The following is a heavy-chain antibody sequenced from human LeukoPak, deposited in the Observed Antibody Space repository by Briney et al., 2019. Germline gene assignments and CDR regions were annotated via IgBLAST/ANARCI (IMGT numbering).Heavy chain of an antibody. CDR2: IYPGDSDT. CDR3: ARQGAGYSSSFIDY. V-gene: IGHV5-51*01. Sequence: GESLKISCKGSGYSFNNYWVGWVRQMPGKGLEWMGIIYPGDSDTIYSPSFQGQVTISADKSISTAYLQWSSAMASDNAMYYCARQGAGYSSSFIDYWGQGTLVTVS. J-gene: IGHJ4*02. CDR1: GYSFNNYW. D-gene: IGHD6-13*01.